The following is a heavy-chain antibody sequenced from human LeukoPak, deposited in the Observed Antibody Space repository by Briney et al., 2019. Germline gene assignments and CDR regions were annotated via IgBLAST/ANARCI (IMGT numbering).Heavy chain of an antibody. D-gene: IGHD2-15*01. J-gene: IGHJ4*02. CDR1: GFTFSSYS. CDR3: ARDPPYCSGGSCYPGAGY. Sequence: GGSLRLSCAASGFTFSSYSMNWVRQAPGKGLEWVSSISSSSSYIYYADSVKGRFTISRDNAKNSLYLQMNSLRAEDTAVYYCARDPPYCSGGSCYPGAGYWGQGTLVTVSS. CDR2: ISSSSSYI. V-gene: IGHV3-21*01.